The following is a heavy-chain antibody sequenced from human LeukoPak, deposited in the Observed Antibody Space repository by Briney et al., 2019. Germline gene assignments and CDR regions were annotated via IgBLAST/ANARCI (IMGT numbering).Heavy chain of an antibody. CDR3: ATYRQVLLPLES. CDR1: EFSVGSNY. D-gene: IGHD2-8*02. J-gene: IGHJ4*02. V-gene: IGHV3-53*01. CDR2: IFPSGGEI. Sequence: GGSLRLSCAASEFSVGSNYMTWVRQAPGKGLEWVSSIFPSGGEIHYADSVRGRFTISRDNSKSTLSLQMNSLRAEDTAIYYCATYRQVLLPLESWGQGTLVTVSS.